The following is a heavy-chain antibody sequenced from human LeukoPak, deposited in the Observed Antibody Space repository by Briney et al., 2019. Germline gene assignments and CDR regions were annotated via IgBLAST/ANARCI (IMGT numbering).Heavy chain of an antibody. CDR3: ARIGLYSSSWYFDI. V-gene: IGHV3-7*01. CDR1: GFTFTTYW. J-gene: IGHJ3*02. Sequence: GGSLRLSCAASGFTFTTYWMTWVRQAPGKGLEWVANIKQDGSEKYYVDSVKGRFTISRDNAQNSLYLQMNSLRAEDTAVYYCARIGLYSSSWYFDIWGQGTMVTVSS. D-gene: IGHD6-13*01. CDR2: IKQDGSEK.